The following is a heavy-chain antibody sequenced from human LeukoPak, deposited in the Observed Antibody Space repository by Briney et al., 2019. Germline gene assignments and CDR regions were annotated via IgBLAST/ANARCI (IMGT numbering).Heavy chain of an antibody. D-gene: IGHD2-15*01. CDR3: AREGARGFCSGGSCYSGFDH. V-gene: IGHV1-69*05. CDR1: GGTFNNYA. J-gene: IGHJ4*02. CDR2: IIPIFGTG. Sequence: SVKVSCKAPGGTFNNYAISWVRQAPGQGLEWMGGIIPIFGTGTYAPKFEGRVTITTDDSTNTVYMELHRLTSDDTAVYYCAREGARGFCSGGSCYSGFDHWGQGTLVTVS.